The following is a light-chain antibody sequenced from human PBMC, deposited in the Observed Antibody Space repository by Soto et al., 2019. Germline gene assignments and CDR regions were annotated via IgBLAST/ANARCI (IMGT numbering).Light chain of an antibody. CDR1: QSVRSN. J-gene: IGKJ1*01. CDR3: QQYNYWPLT. CDR2: GAF. V-gene: IGKV3-15*01. Sequence: EIVMTQSPVTLSVSPGERATLSCRASQSVRSNLAWYQQKPGQAPSLLIYGAFTRATGIPTRFSGTGSGTAFTIPISSLQSEDFDLYYCQQYNYWPLTFGQGTKVDIK.